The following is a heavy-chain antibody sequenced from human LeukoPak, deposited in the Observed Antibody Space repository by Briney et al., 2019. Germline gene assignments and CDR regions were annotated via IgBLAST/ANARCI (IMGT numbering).Heavy chain of an antibody. D-gene: IGHD6-19*01. V-gene: IGHV3-23*01. CDR1: GFTFSSYA. J-gene: IGHJ4*02. CDR3: AKDSISEGYRRGWPDGTSDY. Sequence: PGGALRLSCAASGFTFSSYAMSWVRQAPGKGLEWVSAISGSGGSTYYADSVKGRFTISRDKSKNTLYLQMNSLRAEDTAVYYCAKDSISEGYRRGWPDGTSDYWGKGTLVTVSS. CDR2: ISGSGGST.